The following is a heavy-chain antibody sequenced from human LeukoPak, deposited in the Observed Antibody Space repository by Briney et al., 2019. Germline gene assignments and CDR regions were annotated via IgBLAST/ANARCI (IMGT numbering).Heavy chain of an antibody. Sequence: TTSETLSLTCTVSGVSISDSNYYWGWIRQPPGRGLEWIGNIYYSGSTYYSPSLKGRVTVSVDTSKNQFSLKLSSVTAADTAVYYCARQSTIAAARIDPWGQGTLVTVSS. CDR1: GVSISDSNYY. CDR3: ARQSTIAAARIDP. D-gene: IGHD6-25*01. CDR2: IYYSGST. V-gene: IGHV4-39*01. J-gene: IGHJ5*02.